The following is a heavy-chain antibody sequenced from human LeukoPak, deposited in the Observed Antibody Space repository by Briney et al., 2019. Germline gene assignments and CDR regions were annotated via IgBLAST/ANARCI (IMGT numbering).Heavy chain of an antibody. CDR3: ARNTHGSPYYCDY. CDR2: IYYRGNT. D-gene: IGHD5-24*01. V-gene: IGHV4-61*01. Sequence: SETLSLTCTVSGGSISSGSYYWSWIRQPPGKGLEWIGYIYYRGNTNYNPSLKSRVTISVDTSKNQFSLKLNSVTAADTAVYYCARNTHGSPYYCDYWGQGTLVTVSS. J-gene: IGHJ4*02. CDR1: GGSISSGSYY.